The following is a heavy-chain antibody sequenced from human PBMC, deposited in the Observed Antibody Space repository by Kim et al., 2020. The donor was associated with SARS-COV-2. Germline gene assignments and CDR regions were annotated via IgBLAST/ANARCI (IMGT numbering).Heavy chain of an antibody. D-gene: IGHD4-4*01. Sequence: YRPSVQGQVTISTDKSINTGYLQWSSLKASDTAIYYCGRVENINFGLGFDYWGQGTLVTVSS. J-gene: IGHJ4*02. CDR3: GRVENINFGLGFDY. V-gene: IGHV5-51*01.